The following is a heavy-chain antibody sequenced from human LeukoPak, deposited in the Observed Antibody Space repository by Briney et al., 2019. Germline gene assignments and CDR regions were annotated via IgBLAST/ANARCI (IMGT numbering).Heavy chain of an antibody. J-gene: IGHJ5*02. CDR1: GFTFSDYY. V-gene: IGHV3-11*04. CDR3: ARRGLVVPAALGPHWFDP. CDR2: ISSSGRTI. Sequence: GGSLRLSCAASGFTFSDYYMSWIRQAPGKGLEWVSYISSSGRTIYYADSVKGRFTISRDNAKNSLYLQMNSLRAEDTAVYYCARRGLVVPAALGPHWFDPWGQGTLVTVSS. D-gene: IGHD2-2*01.